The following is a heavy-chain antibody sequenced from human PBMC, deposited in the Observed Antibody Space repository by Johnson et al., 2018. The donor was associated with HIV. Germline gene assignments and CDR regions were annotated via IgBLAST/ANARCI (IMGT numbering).Heavy chain of an antibody. V-gene: IGHV3-74*03. CDR3: ARSRWADDAFDG. CDR2: IDTEGSGT. Sequence: VQLVESGGRLVQPGGSLRLSCAASGFSFSTYWMHWVRRVPGKGLVWVSRIDTEGSGTTYADSVKGRFTISRDNAKHTVYLQMISLRAEDMAVYYCARSRWADDAFDGWGQGTMVTVSS. D-gene: IGHD1-26*01. J-gene: IGHJ3*01. CDR1: GFSFSTYW.